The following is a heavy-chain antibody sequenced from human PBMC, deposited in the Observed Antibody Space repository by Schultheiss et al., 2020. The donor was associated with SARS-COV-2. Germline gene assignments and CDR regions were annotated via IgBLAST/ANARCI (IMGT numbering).Heavy chain of an antibody. CDR2: IYYSGST. V-gene: IGHV4-34*01. J-gene: IGHJ4*02. CDR3: ARSPEPSGSSDY. D-gene: IGHD1-26*01. Sequence: SETLSLTCAVYGGSFSGYYWSWIRQPPGKGLEWIGYIYYSGSTYYNPSLKSRVTISVDTSKNQFSLKLSSVTAADTAVYYCARSPEPSGSSDYWGQGTLVTVSS. CDR1: GGSFSGYY.